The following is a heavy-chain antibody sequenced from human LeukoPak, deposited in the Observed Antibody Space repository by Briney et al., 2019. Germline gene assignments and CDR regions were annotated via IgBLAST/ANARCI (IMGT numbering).Heavy chain of an antibody. Sequence: GASLKISCKGSGYRFTSYWIGWVRHVPGKGLEYMGIIYPGGSDTRYSPSFQGQVTISADKSISTAYLQWSSLKASDTAMYYCATLVGYGSFFDYWGQGTLVTVSS. V-gene: IGHV5-51*01. CDR2: IYPGGSDT. CDR3: ATLVGYGSFFDY. CDR1: GYRFTSYW. D-gene: IGHD3-10*01. J-gene: IGHJ4*02.